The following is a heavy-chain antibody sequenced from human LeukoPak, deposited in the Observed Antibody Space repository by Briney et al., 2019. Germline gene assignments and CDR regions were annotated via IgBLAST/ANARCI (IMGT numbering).Heavy chain of an antibody. D-gene: IGHD2-2*01. J-gene: IGHJ4*02. CDR3: TKAPPPTYCSSTSCWFLFDY. CDR1: GFTFGDYA. V-gene: IGHV3-49*04. Sequence: GGSLRLSCTASGFTFGDYAMSWVRKAPGKGLEWVGFIRSKAYGGTTEYAASVKGRFTISRDDSKSIAYLQMNSLKTEDTAVYYCTKAPPPTYCSSTSCWFLFDYWGQGTLVTVSS. CDR2: IRSKAYGGTT.